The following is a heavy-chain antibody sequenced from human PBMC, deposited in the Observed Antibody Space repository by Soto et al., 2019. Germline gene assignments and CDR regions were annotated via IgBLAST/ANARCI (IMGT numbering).Heavy chain of an antibody. CDR1: GFTFSSYN. CDR3: ARGRRDGHSRPDY. D-gene: IGHD6-13*01. Sequence: EVQLVESGGGLVKPGASLKLSCVGSGFTFSSYNMHWVRQAPGKGLEWVSSLSSSSGHIFYVDSVKGRFTISRDNAKTSVYLHMNSLRAEDTGVYYCARGRRDGHSRPDYWGRGTLVIVSS. CDR2: LSSSSGHI. V-gene: IGHV3-21*02. J-gene: IGHJ4*02.